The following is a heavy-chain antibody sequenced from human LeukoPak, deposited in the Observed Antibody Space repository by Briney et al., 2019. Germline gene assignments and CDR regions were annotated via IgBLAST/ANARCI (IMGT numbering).Heavy chain of an antibody. CDR2: MNPNSGNT. Sequence: ASVKVSCKASGYTFTSYDINWVRQATGQGLEWMGWMNPNSGNTGYAQKFQGRVTITRNTSISTAYMELSSLRSEDTAVYYCARGEGYGDYVRDAFDIWGQGTMVTVSS. D-gene: IGHD4-17*01. V-gene: IGHV1-8*03. CDR1: GYTFTSYD. CDR3: ARGEGYGDYVRDAFDI. J-gene: IGHJ3*02.